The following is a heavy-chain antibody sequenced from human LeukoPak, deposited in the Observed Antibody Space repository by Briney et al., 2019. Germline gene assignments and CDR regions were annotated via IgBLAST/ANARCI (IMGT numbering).Heavy chain of an antibody. Sequence: GGSLRLSCAASGFPFRNYGMHWVHQAPGKGLEWVALIRYDGSNKYYADSVKGRFTISRDNSKNILHLQMNSLTTEDTAVYYCAKMIGGGENYKYSLDVWGKGTSITVSS. D-gene: IGHD2-21*01. CDR2: IRYDGSNK. J-gene: IGHJ6*03. CDR3: AKMIGGGENYKYSLDV. V-gene: IGHV3-30*02. CDR1: GFPFRNYG.